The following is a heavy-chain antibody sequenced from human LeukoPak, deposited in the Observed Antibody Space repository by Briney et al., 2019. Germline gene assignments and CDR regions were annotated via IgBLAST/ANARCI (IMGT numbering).Heavy chain of an antibody. J-gene: IGHJ4*02. V-gene: IGHV3-7*01. CDR3: AREFPFSSGIGAFDY. CDR2: IKQDGSEK. Sequence: PGGSLRLSCAASGFTFSSYWMSWVRQAPGKGLEWVANIKQDGSEKYYVDSVKGRFTISRDDAKNSLYLQMNSLRAEDTAEYYCAREFPFSSGIGAFDYWGQGTLVTVSS. CDR1: GFTFSSYW. D-gene: IGHD6-19*01.